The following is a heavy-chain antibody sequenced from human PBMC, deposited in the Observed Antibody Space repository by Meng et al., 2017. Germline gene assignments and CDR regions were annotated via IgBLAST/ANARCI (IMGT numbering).Heavy chain of an antibody. V-gene: IGHV1-18*01. J-gene: IGHJ6*02. CDR1: GYTFTSYV. CDR3: ASGEGDITRFRGVMANYYYGMDV. CDR2: ISAYNGNT. Sequence: SVTVSLKSSGYTFTSYVISWVRQAPGQGLEWMGCISAYNGNTNYAHKLQGRVTMTTDTSTSTAYMELRSLRSDDTAVYYCASGEGDITRFRGVMANYYYGMDVWGQGTTVTVSS. D-gene: IGHD3-16*01.